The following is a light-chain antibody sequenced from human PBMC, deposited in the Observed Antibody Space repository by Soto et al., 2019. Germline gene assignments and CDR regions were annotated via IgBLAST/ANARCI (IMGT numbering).Light chain of an antibody. Sequence: DIVMTQSPDSLAVSLGERATINCKSSQSVLYSSNNKNYLAWYQQRPGQPPKLLIYWASTRESGVPDRFSGSGSGTDFTLTITSLQAEDVAVYYCQQYESTPPTFGQATKLEI. V-gene: IGKV4-1*01. CDR2: WAS. J-gene: IGKJ2*01. CDR3: QQYESTPPT. CDR1: QSVLYSSNNKNY.